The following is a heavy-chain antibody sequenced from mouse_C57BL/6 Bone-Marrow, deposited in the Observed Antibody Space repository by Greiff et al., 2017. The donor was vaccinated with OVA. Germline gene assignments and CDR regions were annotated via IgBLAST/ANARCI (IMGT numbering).Heavy chain of an antibody. CDR3: ASYGSRQAWFAY. Sequence: EVKLMESGGGLVKPGGSLKLSCAASGFTFSDYGMHWVRQAPEKGLEWVAYISSGSSTIYYADTVKGRFTISRDNAKNTLFLQMTSLRSEDTAMYYCASYGSRQAWFAYWGQGTLVTVSA. D-gene: IGHD1-1*01. J-gene: IGHJ3*01. CDR2: ISSGSSTI. V-gene: IGHV5-17*01. CDR1: GFTFSDYG.